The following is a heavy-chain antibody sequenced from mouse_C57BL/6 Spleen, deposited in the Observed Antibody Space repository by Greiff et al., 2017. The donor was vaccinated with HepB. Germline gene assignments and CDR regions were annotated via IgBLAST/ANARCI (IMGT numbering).Heavy chain of an antibody. Sequence: EVQLVESGGGLVKPGGSLKLSCAASGFTFSSYAMSWVRQTPEKRLEWVATISDGGSYTYYPDNVKGRFTISRDNAKNNLYLQMSHLKSEDTAMYYCARDGRYDYDGRGYAMDYWGQGTSVTVSS. J-gene: IGHJ4*01. D-gene: IGHD2-4*01. CDR3: ARDGRYDYDGRGYAMDY. V-gene: IGHV5-4*01. CDR2: ISDGGSYT. CDR1: GFTFSSYA.